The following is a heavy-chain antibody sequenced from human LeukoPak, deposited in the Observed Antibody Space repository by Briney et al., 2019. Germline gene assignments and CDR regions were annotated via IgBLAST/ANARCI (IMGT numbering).Heavy chain of an antibody. D-gene: IGHD2-15*01. Sequence: SETLSLTCTVSGGSISSSSYYWGWIRQPPGKGLEWIGSIYYSGSTYYNPSLKSRVTISVDTSKNQFSLKLSSVTAADTAVYYCARARYCSGGSCYFEGAYYFDYWGQGTLVTVSS. CDR2: IYYSGST. CDR3: ARARYCSGGSCYFEGAYYFDY. J-gene: IGHJ4*02. V-gene: IGHV4-39*07. CDR1: GGSISSSSYY.